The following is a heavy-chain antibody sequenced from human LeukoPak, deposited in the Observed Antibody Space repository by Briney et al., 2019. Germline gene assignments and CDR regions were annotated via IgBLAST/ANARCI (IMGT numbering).Heavy chain of an antibody. V-gene: IGHV3-9*01. D-gene: IGHD6-13*01. J-gene: IGHJ6*02. CDR1: GFTFDDYA. CDR2: ISWNSGSI. CDR3: AKAGSRSHGSYYYIMDV. Sequence: PGRSLRLSCAASGFTFDDYAMYWVRQVPGKGLEWVSGISWNSGSIGYADSVKGRFTISRDNAKNSLYLQMNSLRTGDTALYYCAKAGSRSHGSYYYIMDVWGQGTTVTVSS.